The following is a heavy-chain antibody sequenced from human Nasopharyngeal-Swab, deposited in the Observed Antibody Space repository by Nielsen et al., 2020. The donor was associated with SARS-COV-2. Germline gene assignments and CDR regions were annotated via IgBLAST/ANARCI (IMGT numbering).Heavy chain of an antibody. J-gene: IGHJ4*02. Sequence: GESLKISCAASGFTFSSYAMSWVRQAPGKGLEWVSAISGSGGSTYYADSVKGRFTISRDNSKNTLYLQMNSLGAEDTAVYYCAKLHHYYGESDYWGQGTLVTVSS. CDR1: GFTFSSYA. D-gene: IGHD4-17*01. CDR3: AKLHHYYGESDY. CDR2: ISGSGGST. V-gene: IGHV3-23*01.